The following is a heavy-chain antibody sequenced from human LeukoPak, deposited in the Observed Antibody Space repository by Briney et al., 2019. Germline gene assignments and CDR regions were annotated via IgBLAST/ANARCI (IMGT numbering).Heavy chain of an antibody. V-gene: IGHV3-23*01. CDR1: GFTFSAYA. D-gene: IGHD6-13*01. Sequence: GGSLRLSCAASGFTFSAYAMSWVRQAPGKGLEWVSAIGGGGGSTYYADSVKGRFTISRDNSKNTLYLQMNTLRAEDTAVYYCAKGALGSRRHYFFDYWGQGTLVTVSS. CDR2: IGGGGGST. CDR3: AKGALGSRRHYFFDY. J-gene: IGHJ4*02.